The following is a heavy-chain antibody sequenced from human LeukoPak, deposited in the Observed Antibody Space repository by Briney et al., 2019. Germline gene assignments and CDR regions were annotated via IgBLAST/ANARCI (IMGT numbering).Heavy chain of an antibody. D-gene: IGHD3-10*01. CDR2: INWNGGST. CDR3: ARSGNTVVRGVNDY. Sequence: GGSLRLSCAASGFTFDDYGMSWVRQAPGKGLEWVSGINWNGGSTGYADSVKGRFTISRDNAKNSLYLQMNSLRAEDTALYYCARSGNTVVRGVNDYWGQGTLVTVSS. J-gene: IGHJ4*02. V-gene: IGHV3-20*04. CDR1: GFTFDDYG.